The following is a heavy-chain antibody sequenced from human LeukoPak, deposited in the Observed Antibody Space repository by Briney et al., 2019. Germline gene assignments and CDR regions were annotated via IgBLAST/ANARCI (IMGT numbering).Heavy chain of an antibody. D-gene: IGHD3-10*01. Sequence: SETLSLNCTVSDGSISSGGYYWSWVRQHPGKGLEWIGYIYYSGSTYYNPSLKSRVTISVDTSKNQFSLKLSSVTAADTAVYYCARGRNHHHYGSGIYWFDPWGQGTLVTVSS. V-gene: IGHV4-31*03. CDR1: DGSISSGGYY. J-gene: IGHJ5*02. CDR3: ARGRNHHHYGSGIYWFDP. CDR2: IYYSGST.